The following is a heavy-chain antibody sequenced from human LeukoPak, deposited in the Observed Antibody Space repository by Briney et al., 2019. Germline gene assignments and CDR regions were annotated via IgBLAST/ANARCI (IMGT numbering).Heavy chain of an antibody. CDR3: AGGLVYYDSRSALDY. CDR1: GYTFTVYY. Sequence: ASVTLSFTSSGYTFTVYYMHWVRQAQGQGNEWIGWINTNSGGTNYAKPFHGRVTITRETTMSTAYSVRRRLAPADTAVYYCAGGLVYYDSRSALDYWGQGTLVTVSS. V-gene: IGHV1-2*02. J-gene: IGHJ4*02. CDR2: INTNSGGT. D-gene: IGHD3-16*01.